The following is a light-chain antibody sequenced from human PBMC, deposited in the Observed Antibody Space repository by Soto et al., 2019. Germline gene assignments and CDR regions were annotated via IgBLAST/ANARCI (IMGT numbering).Light chain of an antibody. J-gene: IGKJ1*01. V-gene: IGKV3-15*01. CDR2: GAS. CDR3: QQYNNWWT. CDR1: QSVSSN. Sequence: EIVMTQSPATLPVSPGERATLSCRASQSVSSNLVWYQQKPGQAPRLLIYGASTRATGIPARFSGSGSGTEFTLTISSLQSEDFAVYYCQQYNNWWTFGQGTKVEIK.